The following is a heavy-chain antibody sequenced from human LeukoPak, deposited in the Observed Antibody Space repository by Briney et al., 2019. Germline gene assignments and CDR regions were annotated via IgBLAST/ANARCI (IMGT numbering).Heavy chain of an antibody. CDR1: GGSISSSSYY. Sequence: ASETLSLTCTVSGGSISSSSYYWGWIRQPPGKGLEWIGSIYYSGSTYYNPSLKSRITISVDTSKNQFSLKLSSVTAADTAVYYCARVTAMVIDYWGQGTLVTVSS. CDR2: IYYSGST. CDR3: ARVTAMVIDY. D-gene: IGHD5-18*01. V-gene: IGHV4-39*07. J-gene: IGHJ4*02.